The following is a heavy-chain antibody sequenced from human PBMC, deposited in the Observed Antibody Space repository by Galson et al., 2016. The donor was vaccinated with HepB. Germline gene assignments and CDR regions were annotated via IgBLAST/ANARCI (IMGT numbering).Heavy chain of an antibody. J-gene: IGHJ6*02. CDR1: GYSFSNYW. V-gene: IGHV5-51*01. CDR3: ARKGNFDTLYYGLDV. CDR2: IYSGDSDT. Sequence: QSGAEVKKPGESLRISCKTSGYSFSNYWIAWVRQMPGKGLEWMGIIYSGDSDTRYSPSFQGQVTISADKSIRTSYLQWTRLKASDTAMYYCARKGNFDTLYYGLDVWRQETTVTVSS. D-gene: IGHD3-22*01.